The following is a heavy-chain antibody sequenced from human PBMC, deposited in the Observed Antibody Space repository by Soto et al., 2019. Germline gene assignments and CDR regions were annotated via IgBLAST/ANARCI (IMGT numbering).Heavy chain of an antibody. J-gene: IGHJ6*02. Sequence: PSETLSLTCSVSGGSISSSSYYWGWIRQPPGKGLEWIGSIYYSGSTYYNPSLKSRVTISVDTSKNQFSLKLSSVTAADTAVYYCAGALQQLFNYYYYYGMDVWGQGTTVTVSS. CDR1: GGSISSSSYY. D-gene: IGHD6-13*01. CDR2: IYYSGST. V-gene: IGHV4-39*07. CDR3: AGALQQLFNYYYYYGMDV.